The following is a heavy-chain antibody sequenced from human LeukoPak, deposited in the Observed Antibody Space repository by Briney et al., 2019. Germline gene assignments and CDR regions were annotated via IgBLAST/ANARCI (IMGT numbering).Heavy chain of an antibody. CDR1: GFTFSSYA. D-gene: IGHD3-10*01. CDR3: ARDLTMVRGVIDY. J-gene: IGHJ4*02. Sequence: GGSLRLSCAASGFTFSSYAMHWVRQAPGKGLEWVAVISYDGSNKYYADSEKGRFTISRDNSKNTLYLQMNSLRAEDTAVYYCARDLTMVRGVIDYWGQGTLVTVSS. CDR2: ISYDGSNK. V-gene: IGHV3-30*01.